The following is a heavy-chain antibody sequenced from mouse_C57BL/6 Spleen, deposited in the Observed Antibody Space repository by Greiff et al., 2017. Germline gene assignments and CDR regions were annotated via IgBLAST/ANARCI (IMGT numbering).Heavy chain of an antibody. CDR1: GYTFTSYW. Sequence: QVQLQQPGAELVMPGASVKLSCKASGYTFTSYWMHWVKQRPGQGLEWIGEIDPSDSYTNYNQKFKGKSTLTVDKSSSTAYMQLSSLTSEDSAVYYCARYDGYSLDAMDYWGQGTSVTVSS. CDR2: IDPSDSYT. D-gene: IGHD2-3*01. CDR3: ARYDGYSLDAMDY. V-gene: IGHV1-69*01. J-gene: IGHJ4*01.